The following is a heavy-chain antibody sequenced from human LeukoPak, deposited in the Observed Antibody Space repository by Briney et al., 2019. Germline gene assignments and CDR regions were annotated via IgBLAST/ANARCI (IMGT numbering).Heavy chain of an antibody. V-gene: IGHV1-69*06. J-gene: IGHJ6*04. CDR2: IIPIFGTA. Sequence: PTLKVPFKASGGTFTIYAISWVRQAPGHGLEWMGGIIPIFGTANYAQKFQGRVTITADKSTSTAYMELGSLISEDRAVYYCPRGYSSGCTDYYYGMDVWGKGTTVTASS. D-gene: IGHD6-19*01. CDR1: GGTFTIYA. CDR3: PRGYSSGCTDYYYGMDV.